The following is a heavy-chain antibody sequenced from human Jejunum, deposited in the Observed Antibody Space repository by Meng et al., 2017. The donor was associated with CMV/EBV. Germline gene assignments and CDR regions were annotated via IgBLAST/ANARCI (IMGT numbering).Heavy chain of an antibody. J-gene: IGHJ4*02. CDR2: IGTKPDGPTP. CDR1: GLSCGGPR. V-gene: IGHV3-72*01. CDR3: ARDSMKGGGFDY. Sequence: YGLSCGGPRCGGFRQAGGRGLEWFARIGTKPDGPTPQCAASVTERFIISRDDSENFLFLEMNNLKTEDAAVYHCARDSMKGGGFDYWGQGTLVTVSS. D-gene: IGHD3-10*01.